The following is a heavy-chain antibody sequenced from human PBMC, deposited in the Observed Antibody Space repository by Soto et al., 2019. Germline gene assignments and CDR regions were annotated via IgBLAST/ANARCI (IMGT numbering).Heavy chain of an antibody. CDR1: GFTFSSYA. Sequence: GGSLRLSCAASGFTFSSYAMSWVRQAPGKGLEWVSAISGSCGSTYYADSVKGRFTISRHNSKHTLYLQMNSLRAEDTAVSECAKHLGSCRDHWGQGTLGTVSS. CDR3: AKHLGSCRDH. CDR2: ISGSCGST. D-gene: IGHD3-16*01. V-gene: IGHV3-23*01. J-gene: IGHJ4*02.